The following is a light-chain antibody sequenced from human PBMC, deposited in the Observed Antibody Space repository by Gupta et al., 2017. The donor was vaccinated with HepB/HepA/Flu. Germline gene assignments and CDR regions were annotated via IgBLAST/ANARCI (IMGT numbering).Light chain of an antibody. V-gene: IGKV2-24*01. Sequence: DVVMTQPRLSSAVTLGQPVSISCRSSQSILHGHGNIYLNWIQQRPGQPPRLLLQQVSKRISGVPDRISGRGARAEFTLTISRVEAEVVGVYYCMQSTYFPRTSGQGTKVEIK. CDR1: QSILHGHGNIY. J-gene: IGKJ1*01. CDR2: QVS. CDR3: MQSTYFPRT.